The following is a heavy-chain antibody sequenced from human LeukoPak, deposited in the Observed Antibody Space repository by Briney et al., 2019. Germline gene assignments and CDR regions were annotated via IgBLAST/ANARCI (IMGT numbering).Heavy chain of an antibody. CDR3: AKLELSD. Sequence: GGSLRLSCAASGFTFGSYGMSWVRQAPGKGLEWVSTISGCGITTYYADSVKGRFIISRDNSKNSLYLQMNSLSAEDTAVYYCAKLELSDWGQGTLVTVSS. V-gene: IGHV3-23*01. J-gene: IGHJ4*02. D-gene: IGHD3-16*02. CDR1: GFTFGSYG. CDR2: ISGCGITT.